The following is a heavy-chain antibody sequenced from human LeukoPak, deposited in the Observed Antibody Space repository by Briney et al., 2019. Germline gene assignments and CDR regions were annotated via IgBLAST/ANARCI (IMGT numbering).Heavy chain of an antibody. CDR2: ISNAGDNE. Sequence: GRSLRLSCGASGFTFNNFAMHWVRQAPGKGLEWVAVISNAGDNEYYADSVRGRFTISRDNSKNTLYLQMNSLRTEDTAVYYCARDCSFWTGYYTYPLDYWGQGTLVTVSS. D-gene: IGHD3/OR15-3a*01. CDR3: ARDCSFWTGYYTYPLDY. V-gene: IGHV3-30-3*01. CDR1: GFTFNNFA. J-gene: IGHJ4*02.